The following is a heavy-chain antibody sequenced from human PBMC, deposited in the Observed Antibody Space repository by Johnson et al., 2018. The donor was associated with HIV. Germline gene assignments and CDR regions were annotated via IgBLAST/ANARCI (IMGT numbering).Heavy chain of an antibody. V-gene: IGHV3-13*01. CDR1: GFTFSSYD. Sequence: VQLVESGGGLVQPGGSLRLSCAASGFTFSSYDMHWVRQATGKGLEWVSAIGTAGDTYYPGSVKGRFTISRENAKNSLYLQMNSLRTEDTAVYYCARLGYSSIASPDAFDIWGQGTMVTVSS. D-gene: IGHD6-13*01. CDR2: IGTAGDT. CDR3: ARLGYSSIASPDAFDI. J-gene: IGHJ3*02.